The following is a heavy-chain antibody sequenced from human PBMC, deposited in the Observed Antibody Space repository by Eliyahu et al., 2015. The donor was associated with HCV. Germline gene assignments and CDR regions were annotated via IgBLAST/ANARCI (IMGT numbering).Heavy chain of an antibody. D-gene: IGHD2-15*01. CDR1: GGSLSSYY. CDR2: ISHRGTT. J-gene: IGHJ5*02. Sequence: QVQLKQWGAGLLRPSETLSLTCAVYGGSLSSYYWTWIRQSPGKGLEWIGEISHRGTTKYNSSLKSRVTISKNTSKKQFSLKLNSVTAADTAVYYCARLPVVAASTGGWFDPWGQGTLVTVSS. V-gene: IGHV4-34*01. CDR3: ARLPVVAASTGGWFDP.